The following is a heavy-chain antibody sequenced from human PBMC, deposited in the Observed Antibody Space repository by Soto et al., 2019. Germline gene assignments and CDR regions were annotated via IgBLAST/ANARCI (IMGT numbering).Heavy chain of an antibody. V-gene: IGHV3-33*01. Sequence: GGSLRLSCAASGFTFSSYGMHWVRQAPGKGLEWVAVIWYDGSNKYYADSVKGRFTISRDNSKNTLYLQMNSLRAEDTAVYYCARDRFASTSSLWWFDPWGQGTLVTVSS. CDR3: ARDRFASTSSLWWFDP. D-gene: IGHD3-16*01. J-gene: IGHJ5*02. CDR1: GFTFSSYG. CDR2: IWYDGSNK.